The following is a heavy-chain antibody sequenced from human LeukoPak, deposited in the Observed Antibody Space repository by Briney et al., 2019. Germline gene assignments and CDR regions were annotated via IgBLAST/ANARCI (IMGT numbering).Heavy chain of an antibody. CDR1: GCTFTTYG. D-gene: IGHD4-11*01. V-gene: IGHV1-18*01. CDR3: ARDSGDYSKEYDGFDT. Sequence: ASVKVSCKASGCTFTTYGISWVRQAPGQGLEWMGWISGYNGNTNYAQKLQGRVTMTTDTSTSTAYMELRSLRSDDTAVYYCARDSGDYSKEYDGFDTWGQGTMVTVSS. J-gene: IGHJ3*02. CDR2: ISGYNGNT.